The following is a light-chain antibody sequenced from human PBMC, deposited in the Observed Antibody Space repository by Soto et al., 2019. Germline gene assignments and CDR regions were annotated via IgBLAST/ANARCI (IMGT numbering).Light chain of an antibody. CDR1: SSNIGSKY. CDR3: AAWDAGVSGPA. CDR2: RNN. Sequence: QSVLTQPPSASGTPGQRVTISCSGSSSNIGSKYVYWYQQLPGTAPKLLMYRNNQRPSGVPDRFSGSKSGTSASLAIIGLRSEDEADYYCAAWDAGVSGPAFGGGTKLTVL. J-gene: IGLJ2*01. V-gene: IGLV1-47*01.